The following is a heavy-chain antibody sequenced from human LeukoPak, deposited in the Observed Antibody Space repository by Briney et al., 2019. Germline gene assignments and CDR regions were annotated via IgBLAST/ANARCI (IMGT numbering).Heavy chain of an antibody. V-gene: IGHV3-30*04. D-gene: IGHD2-2*01. CDR2: ISYAGSTK. CDR3: ARDLPEDLVVVPAVMAPSDAFDI. Sequence: GRSLRLSCAASGFTFSSYAMHWVRQAPGKGLEWVALISYAGSTKYYADSVKGRFTISRDNSKNRLYLQMNSLRPEDTAVYYCARDLPEDLVVVPAVMAPSDAFDIWGQGTMVTVSS. CDR1: GFTFSSYA. J-gene: IGHJ3*02.